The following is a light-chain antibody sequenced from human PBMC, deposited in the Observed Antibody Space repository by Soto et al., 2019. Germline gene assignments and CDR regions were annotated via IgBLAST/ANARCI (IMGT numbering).Light chain of an antibody. CDR3: QQYHTAWT. J-gene: IGKJ1*01. Sequence: DIQMTQSPSTLSGSVGDRVTITCRASQTISSWLAWYQQKPGKAPKLLIYTASNLESGVPSRFSGSGSGTEFTLTISSLQPDDFATYYCQQYHTAWTFGQGTKVEIK. V-gene: IGKV1-5*03. CDR2: TAS. CDR1: QTISSW.